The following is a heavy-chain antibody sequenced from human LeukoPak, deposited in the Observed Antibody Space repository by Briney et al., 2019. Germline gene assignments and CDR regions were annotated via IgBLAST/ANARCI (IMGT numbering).Heavy chain of an antibody. CDR3: AKDRLGAMMYFDF. CDR1: GFTFSSYS. V-gene: IGHV3-23*01. Sequence: GGSLRLSCAASGFTFSSYSMNWVRQAPGKGLEWVSAISGSGGSTYYADSVKGRVTISRDNSKNTLYLQVNSLRVEDTAVYYCAKDRLGAMMYFDFWGQGTLVTVSS. CDR2: ISGSGGST. D-gene: IGHD1-26*01. J-gene: IGHJ4*02.